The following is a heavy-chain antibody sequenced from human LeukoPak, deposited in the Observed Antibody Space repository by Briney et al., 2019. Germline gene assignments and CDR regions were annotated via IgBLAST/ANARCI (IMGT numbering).Heavy chain of an antibody. Sequence: PGGSLRLSCAASGFTFTNAWMSWVRQTPGKGLEWIARIKSKTDGGTTDYAAPVKGRFTISRDDSKNTLYLQMNSLKTEDTAVYSCTTSIVPAAMVEYAFDVWGQGTMVSVSS. V-gene: IGHV3-15*01. D-gene: IGHD2-2*01. CDR2: IKSKTDGGTT. CDR1: GFTFTNAW. CDR3: TTSIVPAAMVEYAFDV. J-gene: IGHJ3*01.